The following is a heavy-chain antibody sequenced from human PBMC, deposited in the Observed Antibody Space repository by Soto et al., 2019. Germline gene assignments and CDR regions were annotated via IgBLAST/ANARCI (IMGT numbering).Heavy chain of an antibody. CDR2: ISAYNGNT. J-gene: IGHJ1*01. CDR1: GYTFTSYG. D-gene: IGHD6-19*01. CDR3: ARDSYHADSGPGFQH. Sequence: ASVKVSCNASGYTFTSYGISWVRQAPGQGLEWMGWISAYNGNTNYAQKLQGRVTMTTDTSTSTAYMELRSLRSDDTAVYYCARDSYHADSGPGFQHWGQGTLVTVSS. V-gene: IGHV1-18*01.